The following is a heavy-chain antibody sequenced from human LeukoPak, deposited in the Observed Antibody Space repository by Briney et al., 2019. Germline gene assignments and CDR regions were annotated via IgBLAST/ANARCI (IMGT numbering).Heavy chain of an antibody. CDR3: AKDLGSSGWYIDY. CDR1: GFTFSSYA. D-gene: IGHD6-19*01. J-gene: IGHJ4*02. Sequence: QPGGSLRLSCAASGFTFSSYAMSWVRQAPGKGLEWVSSNSGGSSYYPDSVKGRFTISRDNSKNTLYLQMNSLRAEDTAVYYCAKDLGSSGWYIDYWGQGTLVTVSS. V-gene: IGHV3-23*01. CDR2: NSGGSS.